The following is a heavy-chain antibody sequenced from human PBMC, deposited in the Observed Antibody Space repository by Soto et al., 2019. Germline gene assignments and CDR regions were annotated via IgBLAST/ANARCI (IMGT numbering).Heavy chain of an antibody. D-gene: IGHD1-20*01. CDR1: GGSISSGDYY. CDR3: AGRNWNPFDY. V-gene: IGHV4-30-4*01. J-gene: IGHJ4*02. CDR2: IYYSGST. Sequence: SETLSLTWTVSGGSISSGDYYWIWIRQPPGKGLEWIGYIYYSGSTYYNPSLKSRVTISVDTSKNQFSLKLSSVTAADTAVYYCAGRNWNPFDYWGQGTLVTVSS.